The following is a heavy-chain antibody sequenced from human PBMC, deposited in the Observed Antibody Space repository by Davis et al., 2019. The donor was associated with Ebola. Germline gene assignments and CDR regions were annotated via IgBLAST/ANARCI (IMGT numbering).Heavy chain of an antibody. CDR1: GFTFSDYG. CDR3: TTDGYWGSDH. V-gene: IGHV3-30*02. J-gene: IGHJ4*02. Sequence: GESLKISCDASGFTFSDYGMHWARQAPGKGLDWVAFMRHDGSKEYYADSVKGRFTISRDNSKNTLYLQMNSLKTEDTAVYYCTTDGYWGSDHWGQGTLVTVSS. D-gene: IGHD7-27*01. CDR2: MRHDGSKE.